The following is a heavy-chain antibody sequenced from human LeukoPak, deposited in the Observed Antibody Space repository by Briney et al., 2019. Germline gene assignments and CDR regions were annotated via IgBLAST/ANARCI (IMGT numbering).Heavy chain of an antibody. D-gene: IGHD5-24*01. CDR1: GFTFSSYW. V-gene: IGHV3-21*01. Sequence: GGSLRLSCAASGFTFSSYWMNWVRQAPGKGLEWVSSISRSSSYIYYADSVKGRFTISRDNAKNSLYLQMNSLRAEDTAVYFCARYVSDGYNAPFDSWGQGTLVTASS. CDR3: ARYVSDGYNAPFDS. J-gene: IGHJ4*02. CDR2: ISRSSSYI.